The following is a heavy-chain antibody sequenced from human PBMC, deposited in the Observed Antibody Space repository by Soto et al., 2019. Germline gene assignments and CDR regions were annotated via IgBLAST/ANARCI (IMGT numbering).Heavy chain of an antibody. V-gene: IGHV1-18*01. Sequence: GGPVKVSCKASGYTFTSYGISWVRQAPGQGLEWMGWISAYNGNTNYAQKLQGRVTMTTDTSTSTAYMELRSLRSDDTAVYYCAREKVLVAVAGMGYWGQGTLVTVSS. J-gene: IGHJ4*02. D-gene: IGHD6-19*01. CDR2: ISAYNGNT. CDR1: GYTFTSYG. CDR3: AREKVLVAVAGMGY.